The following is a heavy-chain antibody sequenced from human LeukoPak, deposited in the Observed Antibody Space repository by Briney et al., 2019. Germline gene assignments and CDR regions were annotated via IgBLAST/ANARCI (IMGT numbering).Heavy chain of an antibody. D-gene: IGHD3-10*01. CDR2: IYYSGST. Sequence: SQTLSLTCTVSGGSISSGDYYWSWIRQPPGKGLEWIGYIYYSGSTYYNPSLKSRVTISVDTSKNQFSLKLSSVTAADTAVYYCARVENYYGSGSSFGMDVWGQGTTVTVSS. V-gene: IGHV4-30-4*01. CDR1: GGSISSGDYY. CDR3: ARVENYYGSGSSFGMDV. J-gene: IGHJ6*02.